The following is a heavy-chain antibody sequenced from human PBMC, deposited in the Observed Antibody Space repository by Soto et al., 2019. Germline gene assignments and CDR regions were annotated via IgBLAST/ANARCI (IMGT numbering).Heavy chain of an antibody. CDR1: GYTFTTYY. Sequence: QVQLVQSGAEVKNPGASVKVSCKASGYTFTTYYMHWLRQARGQGLEWMGIITPSRGSTRYEQKFHDRVTMTRDTSTSTVYMELSSLRSEDTAVYYCARAVSTKTARIDYWGQGTLVTVSS. V-gene: IGHV1-46*01. D-gene: IGHD4-17*01. CDR3: ARAVSTKTARIDY. CDR2: ITPSRGST. J-gene: IGHJ4*02.